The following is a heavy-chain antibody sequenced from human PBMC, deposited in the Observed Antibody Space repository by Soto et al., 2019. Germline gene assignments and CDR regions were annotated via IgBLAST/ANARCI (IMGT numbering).Heavy chain of an antibody. CDR2: VSSRGTT. V-gene: IGHV4-39*02. CDR3: ARESLDDSP. D-gene: IGHD1-1*01. Sequence: PSETLSLTCSVSGDSIRSSSYAWGWIRQPPGKGLEWIGSVSSRGTTYFNPSVRSRVTMSVDTSRNQYSMTLTSVTVADTAVYYCARESLDDSPWGPGTLVTVSS. CDR1: GDSIRSSSYA. J-gene: IGHJ4*02.